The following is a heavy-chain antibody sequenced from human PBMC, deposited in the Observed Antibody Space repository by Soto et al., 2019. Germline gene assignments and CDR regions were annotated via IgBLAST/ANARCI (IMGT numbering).Heavy chain of an antibody. D-gene: IGHD2-2*01. CDR3: ARAKGYCSSTSCYGSVGNWFDP. Sequence: RLPYIASEFSFIDYSMTWIRQTPGGGLDFVAFISNTAITDYYADSVKGRFTISRDNARNSVYPQMDSLRAEDAAVYYCARAKGYCSSTSCYGSVGNWFDPWGQGTLVTVSS. CDR2: ISNTAITD. CDR1: EFSFIDYS. J-gene: IGHJ5*02. V-gene: IGHV3-11*01.